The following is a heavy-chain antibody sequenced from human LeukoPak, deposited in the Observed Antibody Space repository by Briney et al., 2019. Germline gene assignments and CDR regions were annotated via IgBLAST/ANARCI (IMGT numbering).Heavy chain of an antibody. D-gene: IGHD6-13*01. CDR1: GVSISNYY. V-gene: IGHV4-59*01. J-gene: IGHJ6*03. Sequence: SETLSLTCTVSGVSISNYYWSWVRQPPGKGLEWVGYIYYSGSTNYNPSRKSGGTISVDTSKRQFSLKQSSVTAADTAVYYCARTTEAHSWQTRYYSYYMDVWGKGTTVTVSS. CDR2: IYYSGST. CDR3: ARTTEAHSWQTRYYSYYMDV.